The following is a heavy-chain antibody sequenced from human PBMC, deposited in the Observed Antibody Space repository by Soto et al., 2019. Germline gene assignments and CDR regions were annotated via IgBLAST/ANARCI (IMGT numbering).Heavy chain of an antibody. CDR3: ARMETFGSLNWFDP. D-gene: IGHD3-16*01. CDR1: GYSFTNHD. CDR2: MNHGSGDT. J-gene: IGHJ5*02. V-gene: IGHV1-8*01. Sequence: QVQLVQSGAEVREPGASVKGSCKASGYSFTNHDVSWVRQATGQGLEWMGWMNHGSGDTGYAQKFQGRVTMTRDISIATAYMELSSLRSDDTAIYYCARMETFGSLNWFDPWGQETLVTVSS.